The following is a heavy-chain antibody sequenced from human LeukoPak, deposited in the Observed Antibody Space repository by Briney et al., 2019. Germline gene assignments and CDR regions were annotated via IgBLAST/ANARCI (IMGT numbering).Heavy chain of an antibody. CDR3: ARGSNNWNVDTFDI. V-gene: IGHV3-48*01. D-gene: IGHD1-20*01. CDR1: GFTFSSYS. J-gene: IGHJ3*02. Sequence: GGSLRLSCAASGFTFSSYSMNWVRQAPGKGLEWVSYISSSSSTIYYADSVKGRFTISRDNAKNSLYLQMNSLRAADTAVYYCARGSNNWNVDTFDIWGQGTMVTVSS. CDR2: ISSSSSTI.